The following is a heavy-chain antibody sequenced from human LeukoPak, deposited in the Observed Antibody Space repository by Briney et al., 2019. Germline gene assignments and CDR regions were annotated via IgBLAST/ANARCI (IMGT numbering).Heavy chain of an antibody. Sequence: SETLSLTCTVSGGSISSGDYYWSWLRQPPGKGLEWIGYIYYSGSTYYNPSLKSRVTISVDTSKNQFSLKLSSVTAADTAVYYCARATANYYDSSGLDYWGQGTLVTVSS. V-gene: IGHV4-30-4*01. D-gene: IGHD3-22*01. CDR3: ARATANYYDSSGLDY. CDR1: GGSISSGDYY. CDR2: IYYSGST. J-gene: IGHJ4*02.